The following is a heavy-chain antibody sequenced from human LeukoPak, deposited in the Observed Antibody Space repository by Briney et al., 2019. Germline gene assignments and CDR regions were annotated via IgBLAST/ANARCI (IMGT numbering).Heavy chain of an antibody. V-gene: IGHV4-59*01. D-gene: IGHD3/OR15-3a*01. CDR3: ARSDSTDFKGFDP. CDR1: GASISTYS. CDR2: MSYRGST. Sequence: KASETLSLTCTVSGASISTYSWNWIRQAPGRGREWIGYMSYRGSTNFNPSLRGRGTMSLDTSKKQFSLELTSVTAEDTAMYYCARSDSTDFKGFDPWGQGTLVTVS. J-gene: IGHJ5*02.